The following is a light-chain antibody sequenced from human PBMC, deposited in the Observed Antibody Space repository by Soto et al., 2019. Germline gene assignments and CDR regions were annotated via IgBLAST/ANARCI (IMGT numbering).Light chain of an antibody. CDR1: QGIANY. V-gene: IGKV1-27*01. Sequence: DIQMTQSPSSLSASVGDRVTITCRASQGIANYLAWYQLKPGKVPKLLIYAASTLEPGVPSRFSGSGFGTDFTLSISSLQPEDFATYYCQKYNGAPFTFGPGTKVDIK. CDR3: QKYNGAPFT. CDR2: AAS. J-gene: IGKJ3*01.